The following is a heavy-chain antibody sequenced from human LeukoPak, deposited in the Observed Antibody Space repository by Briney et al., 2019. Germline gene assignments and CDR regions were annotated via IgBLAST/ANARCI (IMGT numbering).Heavy chain of an antibody. CDR3: ARWEPGIRDAFDI. Sequence: PGRSLRLSCAASGFTFSSYGMHWVRQAPGKGLEWVSVIYSGGNTYYADSVKGRFIISRDNSKNTLYLQMNSLRAEDTAVYYCARWEPGIRDAFDIWGQGTMVTVSS. CDR1: GFTFSSYG. V-gene: IGHV3-66*01. CDR2: IYSGGNT. D-gene: IGHD1-26*01. J-gene: IGHJ3*02.